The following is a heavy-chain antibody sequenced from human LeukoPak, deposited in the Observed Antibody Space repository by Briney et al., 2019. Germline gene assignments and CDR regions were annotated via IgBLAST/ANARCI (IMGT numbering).Heavy chain of an antibody. Sequence: PGGSLRLSCAASGFTFSSYAMSWVWQAPGKGLEWVSGISWNSGSIGYADSVKGRFTISRDNAKNSLYLQMNSLRAEDMAFYYCAKEHTFGYFDYWGQGTLVTVSS. J-gene: IGHJ4*02. CDR3: AKEHTFGYFDY. V-gene: IGHV3-9*03. CDR1: GFTFSSYA. D-gene: IGHD2-2*02. CDR2: ISWNSGSI.